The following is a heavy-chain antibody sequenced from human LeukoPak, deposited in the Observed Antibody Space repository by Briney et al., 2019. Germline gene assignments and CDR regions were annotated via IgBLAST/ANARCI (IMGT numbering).Heavy chain of an antibody. V-gene: IGHV3-7*01. J-gene: IGHJ4*02. Sequence: GGSLRLSCAASGLTFSSYWMTWVRQAPGKGLEWVANIKQDGSEKYYVDSVKGRFTISRDNAKNSLFLQMNSLRAEDTAVYYCARDRQYCLGGSCYSPYFDYWGQGTLVTVSS. CDR1: GLTFSSYW. CDR3: ARDRQYCLGGSCYSPYFDY. CDR2: IKQDGSEK. D-gene: IGHD2-15*01.